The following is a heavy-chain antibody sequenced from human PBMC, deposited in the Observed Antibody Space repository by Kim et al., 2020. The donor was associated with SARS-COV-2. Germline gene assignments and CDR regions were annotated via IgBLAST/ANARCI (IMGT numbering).Heavy chain of an antibody. Sequence: YSAHPVKERLTISRDNAKNTLYLQMNSLRAEDTAVYYCANDVYAVTRYLDYWGQGTRVTVSS. V-gene: IGHV3-23*01. CDR3: ANDVYAVTRYLDY. J-gene: IGHJ4*02. D-gene: IGHD4-17*01.